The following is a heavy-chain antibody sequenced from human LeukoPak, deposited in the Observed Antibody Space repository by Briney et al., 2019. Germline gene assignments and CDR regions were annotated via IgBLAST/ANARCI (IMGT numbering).Heavy chain of an antibody. CDR2: ISGYNGNT. D-gene: IGHD2-15*01. CDR1: GYTFATYG. J-gene: IGHJ4*02. Sequence: ASVKVSCKASGYTFATYGISWFRQAPGQGLEWMGWISGYNGNTNHAQKFQGRVTMTTDTSTSTAYMKLRSLRSDDTAVYYCARLYCSGANCYPIYGDPFDYWGQGTLVTVSS. V-gene: IGHV1-18*01. CDR3: ARLYCSGANCYPIYGDPFDY.